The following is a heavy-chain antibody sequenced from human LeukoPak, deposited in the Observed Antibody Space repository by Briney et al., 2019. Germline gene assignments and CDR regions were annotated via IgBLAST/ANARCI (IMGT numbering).Heavy chain of an antibody. CDR2: IQYDGSNK. CDR1: GFTFSNYG. V-gene: IGHV3-30*02. Sequence: PGGSLRLSCAASGFTFSNYGMHWVRQAPGKGLEWVSFIQYDGSNKYYADSVKGRFTISRDTSKNTLYLQMNSLRIEDTAVYYCAKDQLAEVVYSSSSVDYWGQGTLVTVSS. D-gene: IGHD6-6*01. CDR3: AKDQLAEVVYSSSSVDY. J-gene: IGHJ4*02.